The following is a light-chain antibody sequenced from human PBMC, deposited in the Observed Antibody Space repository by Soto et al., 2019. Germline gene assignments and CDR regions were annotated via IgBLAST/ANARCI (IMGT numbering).Light chain of an antibody. Sequence: QPMLTQPPSASGTPGQRVTISCSGSSSNIGSNYVYWYQQLPGTAPKLLIYRNNQRPSGVPDRFSGSKSGPSASLAISGVRSEDEADYYCTAWDDTLRGPLFGGGTKVTVL. CDR2: RNN. CDR3: TAWDDTLRGPL. J-gene: IGLJ2*01. CDR1: SSNIGSNY. V-gene: IGLV1-47*01.